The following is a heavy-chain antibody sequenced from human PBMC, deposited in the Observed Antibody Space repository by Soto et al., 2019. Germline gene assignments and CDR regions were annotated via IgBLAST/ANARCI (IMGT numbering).Heavy chain of an antibody. CDR3: ARERSFARPAGWFEP. CDR2: VYHSGAT. V-gene: IGHV4-38-2*02. D-gene: IGHD6-13*01. CDR1: GYSMTSGFY. Sequence: SETLSLTCDVSGYSMTSGFYWGWIRQTPGKGLEWIGSVYHSGATYYNPSLQSRVSISVDTSKSQFSLTLISATAADTGTYYCARERSFARPAGWFEPWGQGTQVTVSS. J-gene: IGHJ5*02.